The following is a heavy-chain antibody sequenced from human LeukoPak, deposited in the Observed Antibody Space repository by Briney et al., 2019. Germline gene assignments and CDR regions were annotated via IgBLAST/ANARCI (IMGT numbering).Heavy chain of an antibody. CDR1: GFNFDAYA. J-gene: IGHJ4*02. CDR2: ISAEGGST. D-gene: IGHD6-13*01. CDR3: AKDKAGTIVWYGRWAIGLFDY. Sequence: GGSLRLSCAASGFNFDAYAMHWVRQAPGKCLQWISLISAEGGSTYYADSVKGRFTISRDNSRNSLYLQMNSLTTEDTAFYYCAKDKAGTIVWYGRWAIGLFDYWGQGTLLTVSS. V-gene: IGHV3-43*02.